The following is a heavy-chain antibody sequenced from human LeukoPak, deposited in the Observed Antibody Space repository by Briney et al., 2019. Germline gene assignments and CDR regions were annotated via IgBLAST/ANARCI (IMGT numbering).Heavy chain of an antibody. V-gene: IGHV4-39*01. CDR3: ARRVGIAAAGTEDY. CDR1: GGSISSSSYY. CDR2: IYYSGST. D-gene: IGHD6-13*01. J-gene: IGHJ4*02. Sequence: PSETLSLTCTVSGGSISSSSYYWGWIRQPPGKGLEWIGSIYYSGSTYYNPSLKSRVTISVDTSKNQFSLKLSSVTAADTAVYYCARRVGIAAAGTEDYRGQGTLVTVSS.